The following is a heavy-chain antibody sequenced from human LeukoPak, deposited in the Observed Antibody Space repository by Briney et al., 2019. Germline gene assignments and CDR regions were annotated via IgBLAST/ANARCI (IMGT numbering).Heavy chain of an antibody. V-gene: IGHV3-23*01. CDR3: AKATFASSWNLYFDY. CDR2: ISSSGGST. J-gene: IGHJ4*02. Sequence: PGGSLRLSCAASGFSFSSYAMSWVRQAPGKGLEWVSTISSSGGSTYYADSVKGRFTISRDNSKSTLYLQMNSLRAEDTAVYYCAKATFASSWNLYFDYWGQGTPVTVSP. D-gene: IGHD6-13*01. CDR1: GFSFSSYA.